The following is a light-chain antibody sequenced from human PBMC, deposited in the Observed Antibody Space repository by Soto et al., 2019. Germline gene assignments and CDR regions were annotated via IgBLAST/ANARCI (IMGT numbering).Light chain of an antibody. CDR3: LHYNKWPRWT. J-gene: IGKJ1*01. V-gene: IGKV3-15*01. CDR1: QSVSSD. CDR2: GAS. Sequence: EIVMTQSPATLSVSPGERATLSCRASQSVSSDLAWYQQLPGQAPRLLIFGASTRATGIPARFSGSGSGTEFTLTISSLQSEDFAVYYCLHYNKWPRWTFGQGTKVDIK.